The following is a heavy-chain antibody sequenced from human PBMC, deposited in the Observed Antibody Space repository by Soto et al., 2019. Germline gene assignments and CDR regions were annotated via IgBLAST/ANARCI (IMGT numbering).Heavy chain of an antibody. CDR2: INTSGGNS. Sequence: HLAQSGPEVKRPGASVKISCKASGFIFTDWFMHWVRQAPGQGPEWMGIINTSGGNSIYSQKFQDRVTMTRDTSTSTLYVELSSLISADTAVYYCAKEGAIPGEVDAWGQGTLVTVSS. J-gene: IGHJ1*01. D-gene: IGHD2-21*01. CDR1: GFIFTDWF. CDR3: AKEGAIPGEVDA. V-gene: IGHV1-46*01.